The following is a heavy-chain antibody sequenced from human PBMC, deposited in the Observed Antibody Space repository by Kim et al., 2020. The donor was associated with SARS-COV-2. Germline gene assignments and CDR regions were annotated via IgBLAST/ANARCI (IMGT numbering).Heavy chain of an antibody. D-gene: IGHD3-10*01. Sequence: RVTISVDTSKNQFSLKLSSVTAADTAVYYCARHPPTMVRGVINHYYGMDVWGQGTTVTVSS. J-gene: IGHJ6*02. CDR3: ARHPPTMVRGVINHYYGMDV. V-gene: IGHV4-39*01.